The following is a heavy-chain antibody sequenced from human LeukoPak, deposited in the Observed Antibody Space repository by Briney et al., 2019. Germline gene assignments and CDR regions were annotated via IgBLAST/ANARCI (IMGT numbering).Heavy chain of an antibody. D-gene: IGHD3-22*01. V-gene: IGHV1-46*01. CDR1: GYTFTSYY. CDR3: ARELGNDSSGYGFDY. CDR2: INPSGGST. J-gene: IGHJ4*02. Sequence: GASVKVSCKASGYTFTSYYMHWVRQAPGQGLEWMGIINPSGGSTSYAQKFQGRVTMTRDTSTSTVYMELSSLRSEDTAVYYCARELGNDSSGYGFDYWGQGTLVTVSS.